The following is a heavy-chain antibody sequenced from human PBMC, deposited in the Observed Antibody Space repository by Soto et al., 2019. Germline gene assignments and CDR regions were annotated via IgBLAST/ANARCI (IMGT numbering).Heavy chain of an antibody. J-gene: IGHJ3*01. Sequence: VQLVQSGAEVKKPGASVKISCKASGYTFTTNFIHWIRQAPGQGLEWVGIISPGGGTTVYAQKFQGRVAMTRDTSTSTVFMELRNLRSEDTAVFYCARAHCDSEAFEFWGQGTMVIVSS. D-gene: IGHD2-21*01. CDR1: GYTFTTNF. V-gene: IGHV1-46*03. CDR3: ARAHCDSEAFEF. CDR2: ISPGGGTT.